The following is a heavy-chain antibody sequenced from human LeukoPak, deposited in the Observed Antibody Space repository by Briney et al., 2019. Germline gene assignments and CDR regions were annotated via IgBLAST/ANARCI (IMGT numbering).Heavy chain of an antibody. Sequence: GGSLRLSCAASGFTFSSYALHWVRQAPGKGLGYVSAISSNGGSTYYANSVKGRFTISRDNSKNTLYLQMGSLRAEDMAVYYCASGGAARRHYWGQGTLVTVSS. CDR3: ASGGAARRHY. D-gene: IGHD6-6*01. V-gene: IGHV3-64*01. CDR2: ISSNGGST. CDR1: GFTFSSYA. J-gene: IGHJ4*02.